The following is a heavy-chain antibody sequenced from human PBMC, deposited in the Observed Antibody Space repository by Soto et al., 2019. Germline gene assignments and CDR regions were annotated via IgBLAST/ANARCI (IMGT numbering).Heavy chain of an antibody. V-gene: IGHV3-30*18. D-gene: IGHD1-1*01. CDR2: ISYDGSNK. Sequence: HPGGSLRLSCAASGFTFSSYGMHWVRQAPGKGLEWVAVISYDGSNKYYADPVKGRFTISRDNSKNTLYLQMNSLRAEDTAVYYCAKEMEPYNYYYYGMDVWGQGTTVTVSS. J-gene: IGHJ6*02. CDR3: AKEMEPYNYYYYGMDV. CDR1: GFTFSSYG.